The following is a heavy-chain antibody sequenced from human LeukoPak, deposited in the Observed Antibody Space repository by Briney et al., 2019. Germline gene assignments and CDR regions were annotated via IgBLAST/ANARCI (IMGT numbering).Heavy chain of an antibody. CDR3: AREGYSGSYYDY. CDR1: GFTFSDRY. V-gene: IGHV3-72*01. J-gene: IGHJ4*02. Sequence: GGSLRLSCSVSGFTFSDRYMDWVRQAPGKGLEWVGRSRNKANSYTTECAASVRGRFTISRDDSKNSLYLQMNSLKTEDTAVYYCAREGYSGSYYDYWGQGTQVTVSS. CDR2: SRNKANSYTT. D-gene: IGHD1-26*01.